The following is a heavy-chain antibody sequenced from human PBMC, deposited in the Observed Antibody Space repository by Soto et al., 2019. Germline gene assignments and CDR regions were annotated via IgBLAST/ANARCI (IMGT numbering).Heavy chain of an antibody. CDR2: IYYSGST. CDR1: GGSISSGGYY. V-gene: IGHV4-31*03. CDR3: ARSEFDWLLGGPDNWFDP. D-gene: IGHD3-9*01. J-gene: IGHJ5*02. Sequence: QVQLQESGPGLVKPSQTLSLTCTVSGGSISSGGYYWSWIRQHPGKGLEWIGYIYYSGSTYYNPSLKCRVTIAVDTSKNQFSLKLSSVTAADTAVYYCARSEFDWLLGGPDNWFDPWGQGTLVTVSS.